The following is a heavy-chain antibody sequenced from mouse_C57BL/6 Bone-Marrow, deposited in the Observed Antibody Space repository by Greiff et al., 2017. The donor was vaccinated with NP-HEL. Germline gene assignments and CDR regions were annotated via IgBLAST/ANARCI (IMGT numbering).Heavy chain of an antibody. CDR1: GFTFSDYG. Sequence: EVKLVESGGGLVKPGGSLKLSCAASGFTFSDYGMHWVRQAPEKGLEWVAYISSGSSSLYYADTVKGRFTISRDNATNTLFLQMTSLRSEDTAMYYCARMLSSYAMYYWGQGTSVTVSS. CDR2: ISSGSSSL. J-gene: IGHJ4*01. V-gene: IGHV5-17*01. CDR3: ARMLSSYAMYY.